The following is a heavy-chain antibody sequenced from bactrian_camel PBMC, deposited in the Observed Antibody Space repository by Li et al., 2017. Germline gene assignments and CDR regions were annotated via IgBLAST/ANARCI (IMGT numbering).Heavy chain of an antibody. J-gene: IGHJ6*01. CDR1: GLDYDKYA. CDR2: IYTGTDRT. Sequence: VQLVESGGGLVQPGGSLTLSCEVSGLDYDKYAMSWVRQAPGKGREGVASIYTGTDRTYYADSVKGRFAIWQDNAKATVYLEMNSLQPDDTAMYYCAAARWGGYWSLKSSDFGYWGQGTQVTVS. D-gene: IGHD2*01. CDR3: AAARWGGYWSLKSSDFGY. V-gene: IGHV3S36*01.